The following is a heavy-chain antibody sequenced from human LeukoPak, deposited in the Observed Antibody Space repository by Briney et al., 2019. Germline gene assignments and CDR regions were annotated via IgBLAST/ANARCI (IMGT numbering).Heavy chain of an antibody. Sequence: GGSLRLSCAASGLTFSSYAMHWVRQAPGKGLEWVAVISYDGSNKYYADSVKGRFTISRDNSKNTLYLQMNSLRAEDTAVYYCASRDGPPLPFDPWGQGTLVTVSS. V-gene: IGHV3-30*04. CDR1: GLTFSSYA. CDR2: ISYDGSNK. J-gene: IGHJ5*02. CDR3: ASRDGPPLPFDP.